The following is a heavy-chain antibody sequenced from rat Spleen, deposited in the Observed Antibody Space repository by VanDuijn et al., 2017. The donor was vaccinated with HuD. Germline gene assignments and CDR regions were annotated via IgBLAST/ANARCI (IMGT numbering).Heavy chain of an antibody. D-gene: IGHD1-4*01. CDR3: ARRHYGYTDYFDY. Sequence: EVQLVESGGGLVQPGRSLKLSCAASRFTFNNYGMAWVRQAPTKGLEWVATFSYDGITTYYRDSVRGRFTISRDNAKSTLSLQMDSLRSEDTATYYCARRHYGYTDYFDYWGQGVMVTVSS. J-gene: IGHJ2*01. CDR2: FSYDGITT. V-gene: IGHV5-29*01. CDR1: RFTFNNYG.